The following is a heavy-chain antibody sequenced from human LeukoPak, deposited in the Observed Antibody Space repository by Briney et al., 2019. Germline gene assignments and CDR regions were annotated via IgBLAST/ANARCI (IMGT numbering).Heavy chain of an antibody. CDR1: GGSISSYY. CDR3: ARRVVPASWPSFDY. D-gene: IGHD2-2*01. V-gene: IGHV4-59*01. CDR2: IYYSGST. Sequence: SETLSLTCTVSGGSISSYYWSWIRQPPGKGLEWIGYIYYSGSTNYNPSLKSRVTISVDTSKNQFSLKLSSVTAADTAVYYCARRVVPASWPSFDYWGQGTLVTASS. J-gene: IGHJ4*02.